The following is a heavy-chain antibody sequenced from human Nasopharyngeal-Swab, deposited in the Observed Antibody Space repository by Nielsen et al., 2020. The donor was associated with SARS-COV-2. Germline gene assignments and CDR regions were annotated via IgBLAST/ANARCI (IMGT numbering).Heavy chain of an antibody. CDR1: GYPFTSFA. Sequence: ASVKVSCKASGYPFTSFAMNWVRQAPGQGLEWMGWINTNTGNPAYAQDFTGRFVFSLDTSVNTAYLQISSLKAEDTAVYYCARGGYYYDSSGYSLFYFDYWGQGSLVTVSS. CDR2: INTNTGNP. D-gene: IGHD3-22*01. J-gene: IGHJ4*02. V-gene: IGHV7-4-1*02. CDR3: ARGGYYYDSSGYSLFYFDY.